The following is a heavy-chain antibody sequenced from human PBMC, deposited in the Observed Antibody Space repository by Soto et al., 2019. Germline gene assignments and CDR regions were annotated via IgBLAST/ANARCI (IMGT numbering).Heavy chain of an antibody. Sequence: GSGKVCFKSCGYPFTSYDINLVRQATGQGLEWMGWINPNSGNTGYAQKFHGGVTMTRNTSISTAYMELSSLRSEDTAVYYCARGYYDILNGYTWFDPWGQGTMVTVSS. J-gene: IGHJ5*02. D-gene: IGHD3-9*01. V-gene: IGHV1-8*01. CDR3: ARGYYDILNGYTWFDP. CDR2: INPNSGNT. CDR1: GYPFTSYD.